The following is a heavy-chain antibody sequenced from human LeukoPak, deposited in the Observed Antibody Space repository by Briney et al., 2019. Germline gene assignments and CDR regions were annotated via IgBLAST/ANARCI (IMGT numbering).Heavy chain of an antibody. Sequence: GGSLRLSCAASGFTFSDYYMSWIRQAPGKGLKWVSYISSSGSTIYYADSVKGRFTISRDNAKNSLYLQMNSLRAEDTAVYYCARRIAVARAFDIWGQGTMVTVSS. CDR1: GFTFSDYY. V-gene: IGHV3-11*04. D-gene: IGHD6-19*01. CDR3: ARRIAVARAFDI. CDR2: ISSSGSTI. J-gene: IGHJ3*02.